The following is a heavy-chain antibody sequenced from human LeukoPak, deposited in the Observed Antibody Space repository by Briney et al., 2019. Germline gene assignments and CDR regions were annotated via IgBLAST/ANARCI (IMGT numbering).Heavy chain of an antibody. J-gene: IGHJ4*02. V-gene: IGHV6-1*01. Sequence: SQTLSLTCAISGDSVSSNSAAWNWIRQSPSRGLEWLGRKYYRSKWYNDYAVSVKSRITINPDTSKNQFSLQLNSVTPEDTAVYYCARDTGGYYDSSGYYDYWGQGTLVTVSS. CDR1: GDSVSSNSAA. D-gene: IGHD3-22*01. CDR3: ARDTGGYYDSSGYYDY. CDR2: KYYRSKWYN.